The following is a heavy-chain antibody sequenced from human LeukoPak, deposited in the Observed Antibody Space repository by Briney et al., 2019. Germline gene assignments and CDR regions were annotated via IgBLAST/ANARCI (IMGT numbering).Heavy chain of an antibody. CDR2: LSGDGGGT. CDR1: GFTFDDYA. CDR3: AKDISNYDFWSGFYT. Sequence: SGGSLRLSCAASGFTFDDYAMHWVRQAPGKGLEWVSLLSGDGGGTYYADSVKGRFTISRDNSKNSLYLQMNSLRTEDTALYYCAKDISNYDFWSGFYTWGQGTLVTVSS. V-gene: IGHV3-43*02. D-gene: IGHD3-3*01. J-gene: IGHJ5*02.